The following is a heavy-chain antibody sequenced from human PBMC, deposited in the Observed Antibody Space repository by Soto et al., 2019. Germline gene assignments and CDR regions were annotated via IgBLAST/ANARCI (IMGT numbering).Heavy chain of an antibody. J-gene: IGHJ5*02. CDR3: ARGHTYAYWFDP. CDR1: GGTFSSYS. V-gene: IGHV1-69*15. CDR2: FIPFFGAA. D-gene: IGHD3-16*01. Sequence: FQLVQSGPEVKKPGSSVKVSCKASGGTFSSYSINWVRQAPGQGLAWMGRFIPFFGAANYAQKFRDRVNFPADESSTTAYREMTRLKSDDTAVYYFARGHTYAYWFDPWGQGTLVTVSS.